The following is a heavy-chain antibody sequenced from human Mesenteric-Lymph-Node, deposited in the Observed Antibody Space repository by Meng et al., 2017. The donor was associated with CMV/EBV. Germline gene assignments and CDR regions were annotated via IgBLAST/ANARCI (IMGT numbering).Heavy chain of an antibody. V-gene: IGHV3-21*01. D-gene: IGHD3-10*01. Sequence: GGSLRLSCAASGFTFRDYNMNWVRQAPGKGLEWVSTISTASSYILYADSVKGRFTMSRDDAKNSLLMKMDRLRAGDTAVYYSARSATTYGTLNFDQWGQGTLVTVSS. CDR2: ISTASSYI. J-gene: IGHJ4*02. CDR1: GFTFRDYN. CDR3: ARSATTYGTLNFDQ.